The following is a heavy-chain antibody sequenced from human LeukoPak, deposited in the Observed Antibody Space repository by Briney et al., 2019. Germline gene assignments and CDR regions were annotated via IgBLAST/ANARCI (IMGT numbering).Heavy chain of an antibody. CDR2: INRSCFFI. Sequence: GGSLRLSCEASGFTFSDYYMSWVRQAPGKGLEWISHINRSCFFINYGESVKGRVTNPRENAKNSLYLQMNSLTAEDTAVYYCARVRDTILPYYFDYWGQGILVTVCS. J-gene: IGHJ4*02. D-gene: IGHD3-3*01. CDR1: GFTFSDYY. CDR3: ARVRDTILPYYFDY. V-gene: IGHV3-11*01.